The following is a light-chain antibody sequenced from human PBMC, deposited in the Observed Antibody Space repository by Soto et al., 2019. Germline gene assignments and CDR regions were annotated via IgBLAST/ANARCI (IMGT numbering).Light chain of an antibody. J-gene: IGKJ4*01. CDR3: QQYNSYPYT. V-gene: IGKV1-5*03. Sequence: DIQMTQSPSTLSASVGDRVTITCRASQSISSWLAWYQQKPGKAPTRLIYKASSLETGVPARFSGSGSGTDFTLTISSLQPDDFAAYYCQQYNSYPYTFGGGTKVEIK. CDR1: QSISSW. CDR2: KAS.